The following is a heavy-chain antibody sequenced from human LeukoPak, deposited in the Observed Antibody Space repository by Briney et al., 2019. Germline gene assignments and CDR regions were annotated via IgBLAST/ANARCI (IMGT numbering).Heavy chain of an antibody. Sequence: GGSLRLSCAASGFTFSSYAMHWVRQAPGKGLEWVAVISYDGSNKYYADSVKGRFTISRDNSKNTLYLQMNSLRAEDTAVYYCARDRISERSMDVWGQGTTVTVSS. CDR1: GFTFSSYA. CDR2: ISYDGSNK. V-gene: IGHV3-30*04. D-gene: IGHD2-15*01. J-gene: IGHJ6*02. CDR3: ARDRISERSMDV.